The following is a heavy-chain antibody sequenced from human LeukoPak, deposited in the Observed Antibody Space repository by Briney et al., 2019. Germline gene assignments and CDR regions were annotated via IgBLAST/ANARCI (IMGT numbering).Heavy chain of an antibody. CDR3: ARRSMVRGVMDY. CDR1: GYSISSGYY. Sequence: SETLSLTCTVSGYSISSGYYWGWIRQPPGKGLEWIGSIYHSGSTYYNPSLKSRVTISVDTSKNQFSLKLSSVTAADTAVYYCARRSMVRGVMDYWGQGTLVTVSS. J-gene: IGHJ4*02. D-gene: IGHD3-10*01. CDR2: IYHSGST. V-gene: IGHV4-38-2*02.